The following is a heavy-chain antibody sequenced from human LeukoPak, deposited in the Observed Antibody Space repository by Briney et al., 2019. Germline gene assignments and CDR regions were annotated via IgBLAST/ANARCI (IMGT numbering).Heavy chain of an antibody. V-gene: IGHV1-8*01. CDR2: VNAATGNT. CDR1: GYSFTNYD. Sequence: GASVKVSCKTSGYSFTNYDINWLRQAPGQGPEWMGWVNAATGNTGYAQQFQGRVSMTRDTSRTTAYMELRSLTSEDTAVYFCARVWGPTSIHYFDYWGQGSLVTVSP. J-gene: IGHJ4*02. CDR3: ARVWGPTSIHYFDY. D-gene: IGHD3-16*01.